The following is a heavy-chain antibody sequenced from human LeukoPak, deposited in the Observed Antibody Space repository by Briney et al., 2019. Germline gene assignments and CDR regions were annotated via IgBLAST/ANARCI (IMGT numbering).Heavy chain of an antibody. CDR3: ARRKGALDI. V-gene: IGHV4-38-2*02. CDR2: IYHSGST. J-gene: IGHJ3*02. Sequence: SETLSLTCTVSGYSISSGYYWGWIRQPPGKGLEWIGSIYHSGSTYYNPSLKSRVTISVDTSKNRFSLKLSSVTAADTAVYYCARRKGALDIWGQGTMVTVSS. CDR1: GYSISSGYY.